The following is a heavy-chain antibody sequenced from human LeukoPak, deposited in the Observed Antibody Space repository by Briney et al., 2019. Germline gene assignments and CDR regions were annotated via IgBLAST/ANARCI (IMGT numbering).Heavy chain of an antibody. Sequence: ASVKVSCKASGYTFTGYYMHWVRQAPGQGLEWMGWINPKSGGTKYAQKFQGRVTMTRDTSINTVYLEVNSLTSDDTAVYYCAREGRFFGATIYYYYGLDVWGQGTTVTVSS. CDR2: INPKSGGT. J-gene: IGHJ6*02. V-gene: IGHV1-2*02. D-gene: IGHD3-3*01. CDR3: AREGRFFGATIYYYYGLDV. CDR1: GYTFTGYY.